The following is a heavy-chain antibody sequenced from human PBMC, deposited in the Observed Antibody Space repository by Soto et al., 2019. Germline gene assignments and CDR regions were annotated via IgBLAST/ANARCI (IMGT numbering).Heavy chain of an antibody. CDR1: GFTFSSYG. D-gene: IGHD3-10*01. J-gene: IGHJ6*02. Sequence: QVQLVESGGGVVQPGRSLRLSCAASGFTFSSYGMHWVRQAPGKGLEWVAVISYDGSNKYYADSVKGRFTISRDNSKNTLYLQMNSLRAEDTAVYYCAKDKVLYYYYYGMDVCGQGTTVTVSS. V-gene: IGHV3-30*18. CDR3: AKDKVLYYYYYGMDV. CDR2: ISYDGSNK.